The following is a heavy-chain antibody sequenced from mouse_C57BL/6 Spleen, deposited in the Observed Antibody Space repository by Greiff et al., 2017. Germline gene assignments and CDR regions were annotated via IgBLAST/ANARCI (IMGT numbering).Heavy chain of an antibody. D-gene: IGHD3-3*01. Sequence: QVHVKQPGAELVKPGASVKMSCKASGYTFTSYWITWVKQRPGQGLEWIGDIYPGSGSTNYNEKFKSKATLTVDTSSSTAYMQLSSLTSEDSAVYYCASEAGTGAMDYWGQGTSVTVSS. J-gene: IGHJ4*01. V-gene: IGHV1-55*01. CDR3: ASEAGTGAMDY. CDR2: IYPGSGST. CDR1: GYTFTSYW.